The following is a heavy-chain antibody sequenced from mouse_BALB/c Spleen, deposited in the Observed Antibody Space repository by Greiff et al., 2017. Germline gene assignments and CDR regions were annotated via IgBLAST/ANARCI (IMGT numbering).Heavy chain of an antibody. V-gene: IGHV5-17*02. D-gene: IGHD1-2*01. CDR1: GFTFSSFG. Sequence: EVQVVESGGGLVQPGGSRKLSCAASGFTFSSFGMHWVRQAPEKGLEWVAYISSGSSTIYYADTVKGRFTISRDNPKNTLFLQMTSLRSEDTAMYYCARTEITTATNWYFDVWGAGTTVTVSS. J-gene: IGHJ1*01. CDR2: ISSGSSTI. CDR3: ARTEITTATNWYFDV.